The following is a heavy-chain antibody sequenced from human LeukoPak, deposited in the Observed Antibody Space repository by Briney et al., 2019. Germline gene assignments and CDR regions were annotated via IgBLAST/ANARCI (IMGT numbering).Heavy chain of an antibody. D-gene: IGHD6-6*01. CDR1: GGTFSSYA. CDR2: IIPIFGTA. CDR3: ARDLQYSSSSGIGALDI. Sequence: ASVKVSCKASGGTFSSYAISWVRQAPGQGLEWMGGIIPIFGTANYAQKFQGRVTITADESTSTAYMELSSLRSEDTAVYYCARDLQYSSSSGIGALDIWGQGTMVTVSS. J-gene: IGHJ3*02. V-gene: IGHV1-69*13.